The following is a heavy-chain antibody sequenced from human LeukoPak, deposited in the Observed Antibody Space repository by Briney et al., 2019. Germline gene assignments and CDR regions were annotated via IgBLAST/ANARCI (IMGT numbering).Heavy chain of an antibody. CDR3: ARGSGYSYAFTGRERTKSRLDY. J-gene: IGHJ4*02. CDR2: ISYDGSNK. D-gene: IGHD5-18*01. CDR1: GFTFSTYG. Sequence: GGSLRLSCAASGFTFSTYGMHWVRQTPGKGLEWVAVISYDGSNKYYTDSVKGRFTISRDNSKNTLYLQMNSLRAEDTAVYYCARGSGYSYAFTGRERTKSRLDYWGPGTLVTVSS. V-gene: IGHV3-30*03.